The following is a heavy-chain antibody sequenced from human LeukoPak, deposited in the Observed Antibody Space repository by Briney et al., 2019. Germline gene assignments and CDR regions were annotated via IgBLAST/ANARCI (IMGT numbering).Heavy chain of an antibody. CDR3: ARDYCSSTSCYFDY. D-gene: IGHD2-2*01. V-gene: IGHV1-18*01. Sequence: ASVKVSCKASGYTFTTYGISWVRQAPGQGLEWMGWISAYNANTNYALKLQGRVTMTTDTSTSTAYMELRSLRSDDTAVYYCARDYCSSTSCYFDYWGQGTLVTVSS. CDR1: GYTFTTYG. CDR2: ISAYNANT. J-gene: IGHJ4*02.